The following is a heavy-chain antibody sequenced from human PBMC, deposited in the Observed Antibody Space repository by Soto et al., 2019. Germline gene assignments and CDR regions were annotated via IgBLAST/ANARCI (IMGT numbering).Heavy chain of an antibody. V-gene: IGHV4-59*12. CDR3: ARDRGPLDGDPYYFDY. J-gene: IGHJ4*02. CDR2: IYYSGST. Sequence: SETLSLTCTVSGGSISSYYWSWIRQPPGKGLEWIGYIYYSGSTYYNPSLKSRVTISVDTSKNQFSLKLSSVTAADTAVYYCARDRGPLDGDPYYFDYWGQGTLVTVSS. CDR1: GGSISSYY. D-gene: IGHD4-17*01.